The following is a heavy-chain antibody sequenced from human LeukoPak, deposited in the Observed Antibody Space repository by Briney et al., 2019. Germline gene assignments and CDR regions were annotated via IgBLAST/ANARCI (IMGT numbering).Heavy chain of an antibody. CDR3: AREHYDILTDYYNEWDYYGMDV. J-gene: IGHJ6*02. V-gene: IGHV1-18*01. CDR1: GYTFTSYG. CDR2: ISAYNGKT. D-gene: IGHD3-9*01. Sequence: ASVKVSCKASGYTFTSYGISWVRQAPGQGLEWMGWISAYNGKTNYAQKFQGRVTMTTDTPTSTAYMELRSLRSDGTAVYYCAREHYDILTDYYNEWDYYGMDVWGQGTTVTVSS.